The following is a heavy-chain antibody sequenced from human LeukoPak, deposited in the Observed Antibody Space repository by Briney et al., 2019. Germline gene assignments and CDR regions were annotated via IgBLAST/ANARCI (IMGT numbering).Heavy chain of an antibody. CDR1: GFTFSSYG. J-gene: IGHJ4*02. Sequence: GGSLRLSCAASGFTFSSYGMHWVRQAPGKGLEWVAVIWYDGSNKYYADSVKDRFTISRDNSKNTLYLQMNSLRAEDTAVYYCARGGDSSGYLALGPDYWGQGTLVTVSS. CDR2: IWYDGSNK. D-gene: IGHD3-22*01. V-gene: IGHV3-33*01. CDR3: ARGGDSSGYLALGPDY.